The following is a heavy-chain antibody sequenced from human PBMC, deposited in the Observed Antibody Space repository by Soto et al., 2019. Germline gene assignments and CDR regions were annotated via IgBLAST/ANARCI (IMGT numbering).Heavy chain of an antibody. CDR3: ARVRAWDQRVFDY. CDR1: GGSISSGGYS. V-gene: IGHV4-30-2*01. J-gene: IGHJ4*02. D-gene: IGHD1-26*01. Sequence: PSETLSLTCAVSGGSISSGGYSWSWIRQPPGKGLEWIGYIYHSGSTYYNPSLKSRVTISVDRSKNQFSLKLSSVTAADTAVYYCARVRAWDQRVFDYWSQGTLVTVSS. CDR2: IYHSGST.